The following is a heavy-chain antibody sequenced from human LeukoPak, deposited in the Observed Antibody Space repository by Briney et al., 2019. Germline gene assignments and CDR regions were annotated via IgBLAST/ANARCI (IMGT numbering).Heavy chain of an antibody. CDR2: ISAYNGDT. D-gene: IGHD3-22*01. J-gene: IGHJ4*02. V-gene: IGHV1-18*01. CDR1: GYTFSTYD. Sequence: ASVKVSCKASGYTFSTYDISWVRQAPGQGLEWMGWISAYNGDTNYAQKLQGRVTMTTDTSTSTAYMELRSLRSDDTAVCYCARDLNDSSGWSDYWGQGTLVTVSS. CDR3: ARDLNDSSGWSDY.